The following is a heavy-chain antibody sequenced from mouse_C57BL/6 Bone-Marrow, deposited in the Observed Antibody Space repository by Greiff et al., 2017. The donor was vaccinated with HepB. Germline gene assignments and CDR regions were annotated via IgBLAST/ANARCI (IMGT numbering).Heavy chain of an antibody. V-gene: IGHV1-81*01. J-gene: IGHJ3*01. D-gene: IGHD1-1*01. CDR3: ARSPLWYYGSRWFAY. CDR1: GYTFTSYG. CDR2: IYPRSGNT. Sequence: QVQLQQSGAELARPGASVKLSCKASGYTFTSYGISWVKQRTGQGLEWIGEIYPRSGNTYYNEKFKGKATLTADKSSSTAYMELRSLTSEDSAVYFCARSPLWYYGSRWFAYWGQGTLVTVSA.